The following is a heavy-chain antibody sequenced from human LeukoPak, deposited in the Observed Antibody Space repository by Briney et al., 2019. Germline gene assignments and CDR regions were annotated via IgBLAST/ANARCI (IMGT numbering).Heavy chain of an antibody. CDR2: ISGSGGST. V-gene: IGHV3-23*01. CDR3: AKRGVVIRVILVGFHKEAYYFDS. D-gene: IGHD3-22*01. CDR1: GITLSNYG. Sequence: GGSLRLSCAVSGITLSNYGMSWVRQAPGKGLEWVGGISGSGGSTSYADPVKGRFTISRDNPRNTLYLQMNSLRAEDTAVYFCAKRGVVIRVILVGFHKEAYYFDSWGQGALVTVSS. J-gene: IGHJ4*02.